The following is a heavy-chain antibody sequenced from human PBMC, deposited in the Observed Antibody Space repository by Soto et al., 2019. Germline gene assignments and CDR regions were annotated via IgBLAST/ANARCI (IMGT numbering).Heavy chain of an antibody. Sequence: QLQLQESGPGLVKPSETLSLTCTVSGDSVSSDSYYWSWIRQSPGKGLEWIGYIYHDGTTSYNPSLQSRVTMSINTCKNQFSLQLSSVTAADSAIYYCAREGGVLRLSNWLDPWGQGTLVTVSS. CDR2: IYHDGTT. CDR3: AREGGVLRLSNWLDP. CDR1: GDSVSSDSYY. V-gene: IGHV4-61*01. D-gene: IGHD3-3*01. J-gene: IGHJ5*02.